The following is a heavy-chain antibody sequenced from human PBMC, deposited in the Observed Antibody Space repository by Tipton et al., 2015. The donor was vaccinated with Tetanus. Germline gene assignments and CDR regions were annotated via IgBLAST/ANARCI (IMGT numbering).Heavy chain of an antibody. Sequence: SLRLSCAASGFTFSSYGMHWVRQAPGKGLEWVAVISYDGSNKYYADSVKGRFTISRDNSKNTLYLQMNSLRAEDTAVYYCAKENXXXLTNYYFYGMDVWXXGXTVTV. CDR3: AKENXXXLTNYYFYGMDV. J-gene: IGHJ6*01. V-gene: IGHV3-30*18. D-gene: IGHD1-1*01. CDR1: GFTFSSYG. CDR2: ISYDGSNK.